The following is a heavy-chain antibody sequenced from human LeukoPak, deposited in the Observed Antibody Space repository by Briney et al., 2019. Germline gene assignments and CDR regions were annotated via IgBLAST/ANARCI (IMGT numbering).Heavy chain of an antibody. Sequence: SETLSLTCTVSGGSISSYYWSWIRQPAGKGLEWIGRIYTSGSTNYNPSLKSRVTMSVDTSKNQFSLKLSSVTAADTAVYYCARDLSVYYYYYFDFWGQGTLVTVSS. J-gene: IGHJ4*02. D-gene: IGHD3-22*01. CDR2: IYTSGST. CDR3: ARDLSVYYYYYFDF. CDR1: GGSISSYY. V-gene: IGHV4-4*07.